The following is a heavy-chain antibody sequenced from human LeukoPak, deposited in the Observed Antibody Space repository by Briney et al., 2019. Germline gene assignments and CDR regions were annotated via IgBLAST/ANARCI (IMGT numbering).Heavy chain of an antibody. CDR3: ARRRTNYYYHYGMDV. CDR2: IKSDGSST. J-gene: IGHJ6*02. CDR1: GFTFKDYW. V-gene: IGHV3-74*01. Sequence: GGSLRLSCAASGFTFKDYWMHWVRQAPGKGLVWVSRIKSDGSSTSYTDSVKGRFTISRDNAKNTLYLQMKSLRAEDSGVYYCARRRTNYYYHYGMDVWGQGTTVTVSS.